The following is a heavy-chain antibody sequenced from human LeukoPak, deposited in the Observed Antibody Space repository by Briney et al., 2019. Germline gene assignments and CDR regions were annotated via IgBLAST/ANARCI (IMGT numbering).Heavy chain of an antibody. D-gene: IGHD2-15*01. CDR3: ARAGMVVAARAFDI. J-gene: IGHJ3*02. CDR2: IIPIFGTA. Sequence: GASVKVSCKASGGTFSSYAISWVRQAPGQGLEWMGGIIPIFGTANYAQKFQGRVTITADESTSTAYMELSSLRSEDTAVYYCARAGMVVAARAFDIWGQGTMVTVSS. V-gene: IGHV1-69*13. CDR1: GGTFSSYA.